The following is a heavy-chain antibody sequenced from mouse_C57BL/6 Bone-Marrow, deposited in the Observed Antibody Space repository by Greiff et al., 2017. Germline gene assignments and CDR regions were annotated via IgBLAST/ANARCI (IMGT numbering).Heavy chain of an antibody. J-gene: IGHJ3*01. V-gene: IGHV1-75*01. CDR1: GYTFTGYY. Sequence: QVQLQQSGPELVKPGASVKISCKASGYTFTGYYITWVKQRPGQGLEWIGCIFPGSGSTYYNEKFKGKATLTVDKSSSTAYMLLSSLTSEDSAVYFCARPIITTGAWFAYGGQGTLVTVSA. CDR3: ARPIITTGAWFAY. CDR2: IFPGSGST. D-gene: IGHD1-1*01.